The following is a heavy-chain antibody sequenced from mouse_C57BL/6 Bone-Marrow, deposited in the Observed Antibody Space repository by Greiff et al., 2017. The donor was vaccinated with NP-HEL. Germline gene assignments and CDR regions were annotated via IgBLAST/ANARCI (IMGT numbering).Heavy chain of an antibody. J-gene: IGHJ1*03. D-gene: IGHD2-5*01. Sequence: VQLQQPGAELVRPGTSVKLSCKASGYTFTSYWMHWVKQRPGQGLEWIGVIDPSDSYTNYNQKFKGKATLTVDTSSSTAYMQLSSLTSEDSAVYYCARCLYSKPSYLYFDVWGTGTTVTVSS. V-gene: IGHV1-59*01. CDR1: GYTFTSYW. CDR2: IDPSDSYT. CDR3: ARCLYSKPSYLYFDV.